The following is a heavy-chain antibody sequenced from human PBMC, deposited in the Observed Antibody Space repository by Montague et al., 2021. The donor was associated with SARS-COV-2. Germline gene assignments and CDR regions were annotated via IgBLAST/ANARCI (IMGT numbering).Heavy chain of an antibody. CDR2: TNSDGRST. V-gene: IGHV3-74*01. CDR1: GFTFSEYW. Sequence: SLRFSCAVSGFTFSEYWMHWVRQAPGKGLEWVSRTNSDGRSTTYADSVKGRFTISRDNAKNMLYLQINSLRGEDTAVYYCVREVGLVVARTLGRLDPWGQGTLVTVSS. CDR3: VREVGLVVARTLGRLDP. D-gene: IGHD6-19*01. J-gene: IGHJ5*02.